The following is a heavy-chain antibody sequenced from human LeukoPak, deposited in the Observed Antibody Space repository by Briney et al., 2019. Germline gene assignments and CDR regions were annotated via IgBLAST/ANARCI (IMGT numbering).Heavy chain of an antibody. CDR2: IFYDGSS. V-gene: IGHV4-39*01. D-gene: IGHD3-3*01. J-gene: IGHJ4*02. Sequence: PSETLSLTCTVSGGSIRNSNFYWGWIRQSPGKGLEWLGSIFYDGSSDYNPSLKSRVTISVDTSKNKFSLKLTSVTAADTAVYFCARGAEYYAIWRGYAGYSDYWGQGISVTVSS. CDR3: ARGAEYYAIWRGYAGYSDY. CDR1: GGSIRNSNFY.